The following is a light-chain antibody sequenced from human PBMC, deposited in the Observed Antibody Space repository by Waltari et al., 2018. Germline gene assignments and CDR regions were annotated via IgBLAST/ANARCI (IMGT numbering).Light chain of an antibody. CDR2: EAS. J-gene: IGKJ2*01. CDR3: QQYNDYYS. V-gene: IGKV3-15*01. CDR1: QSIAPN. Sequence: IVMTQSPATLSVSPGEGATLSCRASQSIAPNLAWYQQKPGQGPRLLISEASTRVAGVPARFSARGSGTEFTLTISSLQSEDFAVYYCQQYNDYYSFGQGTRLEIK.